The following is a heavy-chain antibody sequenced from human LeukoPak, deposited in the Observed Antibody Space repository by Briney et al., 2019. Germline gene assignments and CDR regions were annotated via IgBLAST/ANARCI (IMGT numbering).Heavy chain of an antibody. Sequence: PGGSLRLSCAASGFTFSSYSMNWVRQAPGKGLEWVSSISSSSSYIYYADSVKGRFTISRDNAKNLLYLQMNSLRAEDTAVYYCARARDYYDSSGYYHDAFDIWGQGTMVTVSS. V-gene: IGHV3-21*01. CDR3: ARARDYYDSSGYYHDAFDI. D-gene: IGHD3-22*01. CDR2: ISSSSSYI. J-gene: IGHJ3*02. CDR1: GFTFSSYS.